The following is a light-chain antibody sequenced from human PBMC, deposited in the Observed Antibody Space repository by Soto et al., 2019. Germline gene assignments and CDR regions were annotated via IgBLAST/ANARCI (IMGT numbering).Light chain of an antibody. CDR1: QSVSSSN. Sequence: EIVLTQSPGTLSLSPGERATLSCRASQSVSSSNLAWYQQKPGQAPRLLIHGASSRATGIPDRFSGSGSGTDFTLTISRLEPEDFAVYYCQQYSTSPPGLTFGGGTKVEIK. J-gene: IGKJ4*01. CDR3: QQYSTSPPGLT. CDR2: GAS. V-gene: IGKV3-20*01.